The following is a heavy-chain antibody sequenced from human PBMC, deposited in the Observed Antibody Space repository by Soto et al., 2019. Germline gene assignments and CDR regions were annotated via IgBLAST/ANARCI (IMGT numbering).Heavy chain of an antibody. V-gene: IGHV1-69*01. CDR3: ARDRWGSYSFES. D-gene: IGHD1-26*01. CDR2: IIPVFGTA. Sequence: QVQLVQSGAEVKKPGSSVKVSCKASGGVFRNYAINWVRQAPGQGLEWMGGIIPVFGTADYPQKFQGRVTITADESTTTAYMELTILKTEDTDVYFCARDRWGSYSFESWGQGTLVTVAS. CDR1: GGVFRNYA. J-gene: IGHJ5*01.